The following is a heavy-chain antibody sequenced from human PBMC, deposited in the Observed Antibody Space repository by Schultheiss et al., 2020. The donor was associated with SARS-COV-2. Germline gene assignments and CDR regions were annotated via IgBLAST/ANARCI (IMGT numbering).Heavy chain of an antibody. V-gene: IGHV3-30*04. CDR2: ISYDGSNK. Sequence: GGSLRLSCAASGFTFSSYAMHWVRQAPGKGLEWVAVISYDGSNKYYADSVKGRFTISRDNSKNTLYLQMNSLRDEDTAVYYCARQSEVGNYFDYWGQGTLVTVSS. J-gene: IGHJ4*02. CDR1: GFTFSSYA. D-gene: IGHD1-26*01. CDR3: ARQSEVGNYFDY.